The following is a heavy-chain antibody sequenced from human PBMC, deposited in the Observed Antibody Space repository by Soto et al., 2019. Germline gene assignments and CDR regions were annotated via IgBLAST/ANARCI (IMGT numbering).Heavy chain of an antibody. J-gene: IGHJ4*02. Sequence: QITLKESGPTLAKPTQTLTLTCSFSGFSLSTRGVGVGWIRQPPGKALEWLALIFWDDDKWYSPSLRSRLTITXDSXKNQVVLIMTNMDPVDTATYYCAHRSRGYAYYFDQWGQGTLVTVSS. CDR3: AHRSRGYAYYFDQ. V-gene: IGHV2-5*02. D-gene: IGHD5-12*01. CDR1: GFSLSTRGVG. CDR2: IFWDDDK.